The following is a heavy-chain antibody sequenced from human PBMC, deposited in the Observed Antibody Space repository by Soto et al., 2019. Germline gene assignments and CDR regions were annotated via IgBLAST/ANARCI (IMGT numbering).Heavy chain of an antibody. CDR1: GFTFRYYW. D-gene: IGHD3-22*01. Sequence: GSLRLSCAASGFTFRYYWMSWVRQAPGKGLEWVANIKQDGSEKYYVDSVKGRFTISRDNARNSLYLQMNSLRAEDTAVYYCAKDGPDDSSGYFSFDYWGQGSLVTVSS. CDR2: IKQDGSEK. CDR3: AKDGPDDSSGYFSFDY. V-gene: IGHV3-7*03. J-gene: IGHJ4*02.